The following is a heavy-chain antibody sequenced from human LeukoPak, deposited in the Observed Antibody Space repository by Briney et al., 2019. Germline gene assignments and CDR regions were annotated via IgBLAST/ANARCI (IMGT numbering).Heavy chain of an antibody. Sequence: GASVKVSCKASGYTFTGYGISWVRQAPGQGLEWMGWISAYNGNTNYARKLQGRVTMTTDTSMSTAYMELRSLRSDDTAVYYCARAKDSYGYSGFHYWGQGTLVTASS. CDR3: ARAKDSYGYSGFHY. V-gene: IGHV1-18*01. CDR1: GYTFTGYG. D-gene: IGHD5-18*01. CDR2: ISAYNGNT. J-gene: IGHJ4*02.